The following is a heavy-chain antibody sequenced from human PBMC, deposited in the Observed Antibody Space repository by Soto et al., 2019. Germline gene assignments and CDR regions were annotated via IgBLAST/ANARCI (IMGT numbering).Heavy chain of an antibody. CDR1: NGSFSDYF. CDR2: IKESGFA. D-gene: IGHD6-19*01. Sequence: SETLSLTCGAYNGSFSDYFWNWIRQPPGKGLEWIGEIKESGFATYNPSLKRRVTMSVDTANNQFSLKVTSVTAADTAVYYCARGKSSGPLYYFDTWGQGTLVTVSS. CDR3: ARGKSSGPLYYFDT. J-gene: IGHJ4*02. V-gene: IGHV4-34*01.